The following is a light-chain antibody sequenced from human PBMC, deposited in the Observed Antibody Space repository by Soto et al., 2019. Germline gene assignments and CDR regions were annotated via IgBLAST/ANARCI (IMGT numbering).Light chain of an antibody. V-gene: IGKV3-11*01. J-gene: IGKJ2*01. CDR1: QSVSSY. CDR3: QQRSNWPPYT. Sequence: EIVLTQSPATLSLSPGERATLSCRASQSVSSYLAWYQQKPGQAPRLLIYDASNRATGIPARFSGSGSGTDLALTISSLEPEDFAVYYGQQRSNWPPYTFGQGTKLEIK. CDR2: DAS.